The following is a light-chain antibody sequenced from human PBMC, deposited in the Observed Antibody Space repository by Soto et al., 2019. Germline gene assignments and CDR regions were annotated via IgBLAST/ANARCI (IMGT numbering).Light chain of an antibody. V-gene: IGLV4-69*01. J-gene: IGLJ2*01. CDR1: SGHSSYA. CDR3: QTWGTGIHVV. CDR2: LDSDGSH. Sequence: QSVLTQSPSASASLGASVKLTCTRSSGHSSYAIAWHQQQPEKGPRYLMKLDSDGSHTQGGAIHDRFSGSSSGAERYLTISSLPAEDAADYCCQTWGTGIHVVFGGGTKLTVL.